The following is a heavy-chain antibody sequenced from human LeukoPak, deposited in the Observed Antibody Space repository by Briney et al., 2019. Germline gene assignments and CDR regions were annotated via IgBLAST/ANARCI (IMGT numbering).Heavy chain of an antibody. V-gene: IGHV1-69*05. CDR1: GGTFSSYA. Sequence: SVKVSCKASGGTFSSYAISWVRQAPGQGLEWMGGIIPIFGTANYAQKFQGRVTITTDESTSTAYMELSSLRSEDTAVYYCARGHPINYYDSSGYYSPWGQGTLVTVSS. J-gene: IGHJ5*02. CDR2: IIPIFGTA. CDR3: ARGHPINYYDSSGYYSP. D-gene: IGHD3-22*01.